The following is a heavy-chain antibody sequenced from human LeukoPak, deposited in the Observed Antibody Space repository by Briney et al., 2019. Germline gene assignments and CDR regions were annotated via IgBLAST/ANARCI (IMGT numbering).Heavy chain of an antibody. Sequence: PGGSLRLSCAASGFTFSNYGMNWVRQAPGKGLEWVSYISSSTTIYYADSMKGRFTISSDNAKNSLSLQMNSLRVEDTAVYYCARRGDSPMVGDYWGQGTLVTVSS. J-gene: IGHJ4*02. CDR2: ISSSTTI. CDR3: ARRGDSPMVGDY. CDR1: GFTFSNYG. D-gene: IGHD5-18*01. V-gene: IGHV3-48*01.